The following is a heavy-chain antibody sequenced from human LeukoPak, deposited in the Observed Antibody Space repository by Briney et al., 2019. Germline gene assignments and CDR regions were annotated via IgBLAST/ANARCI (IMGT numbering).Heavy chain of an antibody. CDR1: GFTFSSYT. J-gene: IGHJ3*02. Sequence: GGSLRLSCAASGFTFSSYTIHWVRQAPGKGLEWVSSISSSSSYIYYADSVKGRFTISRDNARNSLYLQMNSLRAEDTAVYYCARGYSNYGYAFDIWGQGTMVTVSS. D-gene: IGHD4-11*01. CDR2: ISSSSSYI. V-gene: IGHV3-21*01. CDR3: ARGYSNYGYAFDI.